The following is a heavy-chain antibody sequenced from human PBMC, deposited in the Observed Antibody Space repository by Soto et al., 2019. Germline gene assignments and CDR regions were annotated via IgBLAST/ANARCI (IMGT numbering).Heavy chain of an antibody. CDR3: ARGYHYYDSSGYGWFDP. CDR2: ISAYNGNT. Sequence: ASVKVSCKASGYTFTSYGVSWVRQAPGQGLEWMGWISAYNGNTNYAQKLQGRVTMTTDTSTSTAYMELRSLRSDDTAVYYCARGYHYYDSSGYGWFDPWGQGTLVTVSS. V-gene: IGHV1-18*01. J-gene: IGHJ5*02. D-gene: IGHD3-22*01. CDR1: GYTFTSYG.